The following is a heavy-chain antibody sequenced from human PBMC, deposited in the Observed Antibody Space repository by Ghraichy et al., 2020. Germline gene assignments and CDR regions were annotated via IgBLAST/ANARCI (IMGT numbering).Heavy chain of an antibody. V-gene: IGHV4-34*01. D-gene: IGHD2-2*01. Sequence: SETLSLTCAVYGGSFSGYYWSWIRQPPGKGLEWIGEINHSGSTNYNPSLKSRVTISVDTSKNQFSLKLSSVTAADTAVYYCARAFIVVVPAAMNVWFDPWCQGTLVTVYS. J-gene: IGHJ5*02. CDR1: GGSFSGYY. CDR2: INHSGST. CDR3: ARAFIVVVPAAMNVWFDP.